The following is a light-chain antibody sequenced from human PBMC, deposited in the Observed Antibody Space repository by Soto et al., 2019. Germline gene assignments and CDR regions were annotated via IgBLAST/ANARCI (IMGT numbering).Light chain of an antibody. CDR1: QDISTY. CDR3: QKYDNAPIT. CDR2: AAY. J-gene: IGKJ4*01. V-gene: IGKV1-27*01. Sequence: DIQMTQAPSSLPASVGDRVTITCRARQDISTYLAWYQQKPGKVPKLLISAAYTLHSGVPPRFSGSGSGTDFTLTSSSLHPEYVANYYCQKYDNAPITFGGGTKVEIK.